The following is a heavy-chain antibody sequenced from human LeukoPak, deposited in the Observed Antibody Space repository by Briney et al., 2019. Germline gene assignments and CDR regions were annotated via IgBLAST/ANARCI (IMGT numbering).Heavy chain of an antibody. Sequence: GGSLRLSCAASEFTFSSYAMTWVRQAPGKGLEWVAVISYDGSNKYYADSVKGRFTISRDNSKNTLYLQMNSLRAEDTAVYYCARDLDSVMDVWGQGTTVTVSS. CDR3: ARDLDSVMDV. V-gene: IGHV3-30*04. CDR1: EFTFSSYA. CDR2: ISYDGSNK. J-gene: IGHJ6*02.